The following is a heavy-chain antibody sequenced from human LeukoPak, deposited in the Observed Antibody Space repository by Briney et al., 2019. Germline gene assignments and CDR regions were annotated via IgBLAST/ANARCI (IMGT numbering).Heavy chain of an antibody. J-gene: IGHJ4*02. V-gene: IGHV3-23*01. CDR2: ISGSGTST. Sequence: GGSLRLSCAASGFTFSSYAMSWVRQAPGKGLEWVSGISGSGTSTYYADSVKGRFTISRDNLKNTLYLQMNSLRAEDTAVYYCAREGGSGSYNYWGQGTLVTVSS. D-gene: IGHD3-10*01. CDR3: AREGGSGSYNY. CDR1: GFTFSSYA.